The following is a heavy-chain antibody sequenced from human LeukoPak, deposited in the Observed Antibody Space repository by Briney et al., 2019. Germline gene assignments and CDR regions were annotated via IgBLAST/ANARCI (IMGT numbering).Heavy chain of an antibody. J-gene: IGHJ5*02. CDR3: ARHSRSWYGGWFDP. V-gene: IGHV4-39*01. CDR2: IYYSGSP. D-gene: IGHD6-13*01. Sequence: SETLSLTCTVSGGSISSSSYYWGWIRQPPGKGLEWIGSIYYSGSPYYNPSLKSRVTISVDTSKNQFSLKLRSVTAADTAVYYCARHSRSWYGGWFDPWGQGTLVTVSS. CDR1: GGSISSSSYY.